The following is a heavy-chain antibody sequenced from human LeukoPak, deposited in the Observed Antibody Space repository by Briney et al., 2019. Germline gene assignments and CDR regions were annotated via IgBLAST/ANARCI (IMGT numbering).Heavy chain of an antibody. CDR1: GYTFTSYY. J-gene: IGHJ4*02. CDR3: ARGSGGPPDY. Sequence: ASVKVSFKASGYTFTSYYMYWVRQAPGQGLEWMGIINPSGGSPGYAQKFQGRVTMTSDTSTSTVYMELSSLRSEDTAVYYCARGSGGPPDYWGQGTLVTVSS. CDR2: INPSGGSP. V-gene: IGHV1-46*01. D-gene: IGHD6-19*01.